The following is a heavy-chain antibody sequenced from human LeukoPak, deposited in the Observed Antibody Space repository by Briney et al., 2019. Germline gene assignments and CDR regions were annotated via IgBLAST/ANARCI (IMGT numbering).Heavy chain of an antibody. Sequence: GGSLRLSCAASGFTFSNYYMSWIRQAPGKGLEWVSYISSSGSTIYYADSVKGRFTISRDNAKNSLYLQMNSLRAEDTAVYYCARETMVRGVYYYYYMDVWGKGTTVTISS. CDR2: ISSSGSTI. J-gene: IGHJ6*03. CDR1: GFTFSNYY. D-gene: IGHD3-10*01. CDR3: ARETMVRGVYYYYYMDV. V-gene: IGHV3-11*04.